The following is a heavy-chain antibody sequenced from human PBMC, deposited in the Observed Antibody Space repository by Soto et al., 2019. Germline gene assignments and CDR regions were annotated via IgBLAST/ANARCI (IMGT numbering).Heavy chain of an antibody. CDR1: GFSLSTRGVS. Sequence: SGPTLVNPTQTLTLTCTFSGFSLSTRGVSVGWIRQPPGKALEWLALIYWDDDKRYSPSLKSRLTITKDTSKNQVVLTMTNMDPVDTATYYCAHRRSTYYYDSTFDPWGQGTLVTVSS. CDR3: AHRRSTYYYDSTFDP. J-gene: IGHJ5*02. CDR2: IYWDDDK. D-gene: IGHD3-22*01. V-gene: IGHV2-5*02.